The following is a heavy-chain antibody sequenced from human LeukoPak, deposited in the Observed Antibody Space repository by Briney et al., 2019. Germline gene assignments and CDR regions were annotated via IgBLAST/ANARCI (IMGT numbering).Heavy chain of an antibody. CDR3: AGAGYSSGWYRFYFQH. Sequence: KPSETLSLTCAVYGGSFSGYYWSWIRQPPGKGLEWIGEINHSGSTNYNPSLKSRVTISVDTPKNQFSLKLSSVTAADTAVYYCAGAGYSSGWYRFYFQHWGQGTLVTVSS. J-gene: IGHJ1*01. CDR2: INHSGST. CDR1: GGSFSGYY. V-gene: IGHV4-34*01. D-gene: IGHD6-19*01.